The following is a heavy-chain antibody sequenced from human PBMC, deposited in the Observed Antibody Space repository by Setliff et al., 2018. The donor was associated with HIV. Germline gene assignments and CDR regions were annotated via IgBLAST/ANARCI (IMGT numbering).Heavy chain of an antibody. V-gene: IGHV1-8*03. J-gene: IGHJ4*02. CDR1: GYTFTSYD. D-gene: IGHD2-2*01. CDR3: ARAGGYCGSTSCPYYFDY. CDR2: MNPNSGNT. Sequence: GASVKVSCKASGYTFTSYDINWVRQATGQGLEWMGWMNPNSGNTGYAQKFQGRVTITRNTSISTAYMELSSLRSEDTAVYYCARAGGYCGSTSCPYYFDYWGQGTLVTVSS.